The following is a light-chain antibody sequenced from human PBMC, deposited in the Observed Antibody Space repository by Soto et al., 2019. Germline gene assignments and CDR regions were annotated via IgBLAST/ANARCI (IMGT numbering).Light chain of an antibody. CDR1: SSDVGGYNY. Sequence: QRVLTQPASASRSPGQAITISCTGTSSDVGGYNYVSWYQQHPGKAPKLMIYDVSNRPSGVSNRFSGSKSGNTASLTISGLQAEDEADYYCSSYTSSITLAFGPGTKVTV. CDR2: DVS. J-gene: IGLJ1*01. V-gene: IGLV2-14*01. CDR3: SSYTSSITLA.